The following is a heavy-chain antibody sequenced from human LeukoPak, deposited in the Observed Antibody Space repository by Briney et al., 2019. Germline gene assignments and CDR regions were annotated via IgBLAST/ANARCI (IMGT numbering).Heavy chain of an antibody. CDR2: IKQDGSEK. V-gene: IGHV3-7*03. CDR1: GFTFSSCA. D-gene: IGHD3-22*01. J-gene: IGHJ5*02. Sequence: GGSLRLSCAASGFTFSSCAMSWVRQAPGKGLEWVANIKQDGSEKYYVDSVKGRFTISRDNAKNSLYLQMNSLRAEDTAVYYCAGDPNSMIVAWGRGTLVTVSS. CDR3: AGDPNSMIVA.